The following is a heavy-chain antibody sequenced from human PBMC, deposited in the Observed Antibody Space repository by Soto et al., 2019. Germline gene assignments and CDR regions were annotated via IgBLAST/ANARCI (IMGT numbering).Heavy chain of an antibody. J-gene: IGHJ3*02. Sequence: SETLSLTCAVYGGSFSGYYWSWIRQPPGKGLEWIGEINHSGSTNYNPSLKSRVTISVDTSKNQFSLKLSSVTAADTAVYYCARGYDSSGYYSRAAFDIWGKGTMVTDSS. D-gene: IGHD3-22*01. V-gene: IGHV4-34*01. CDR2: INHSGST. CDR1: GGSFSGYY. CDR3: ARGYDSSGYYSRAAFDI.